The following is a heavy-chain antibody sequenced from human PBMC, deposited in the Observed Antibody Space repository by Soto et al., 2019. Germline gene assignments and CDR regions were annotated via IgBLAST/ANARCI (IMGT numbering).Heavy chain of an antibody. V-gene: IGHV4-39*01. CDR2: IYYSGST. CDR1: GGSITNSGYY. J-gene: IGHJ4*02. Sequence: SATLCLTCNVSGGSITNSGYYWGWIRQPPGKGLEWIGSIYYSGSTYYSPSLKSRVTISVDTSKNQFSLNLTSVTAADTAVYFCARQEESSTYYRAYYFDYWGQGNLVAVSS. D-gene: IGHD3-22*01. CDR3: ARQEESSTYYRAYYFDY.